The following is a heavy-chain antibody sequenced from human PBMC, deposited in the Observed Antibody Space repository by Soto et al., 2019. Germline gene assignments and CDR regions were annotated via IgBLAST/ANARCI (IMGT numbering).Heavy chain of an antibody. CDR2: MEPSSGKT. J-gene: IGHJ4*02. V-gene: IGHV1-8*01. D-gene: IGHD1-26*01. CDR3: ARGVTAGVDY. CDR1: GYSFTSLD. Sequence: QVRLVQSGAEVREPGASVKVSCKASGYSFTSLDINWVRQTAGQGLEWMGWMEPSSGKTGYAQKFHDRVTMTSDTSINTAYMELTTLTSDDTAFYYCARGVTAGVDYWGQGTLVTVSS.